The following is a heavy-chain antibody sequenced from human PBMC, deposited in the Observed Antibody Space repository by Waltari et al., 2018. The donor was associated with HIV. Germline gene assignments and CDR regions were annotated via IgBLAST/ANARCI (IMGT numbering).Heavy chain of an antibody. CDR3: AKEGPVVPAGGMYV. J-gene: IGHJ6*02. D-gene: IGHD2-2*01. V-gene: IGHV3-30*18. CDR1: GFTFTAHG. Sequence: QVQLVESGGGVVQPGTYLRLSCAASGFTFTAHGRCWGRKAPGKGLEWVALRTHNGCKKSYSDSVKGRCTIARDNSRKTLYLQMNSLRAEDTAVYFCAKEGPVVPAGGMYVWGQGTTVTVSS. CDR2: RTHNGCKK.